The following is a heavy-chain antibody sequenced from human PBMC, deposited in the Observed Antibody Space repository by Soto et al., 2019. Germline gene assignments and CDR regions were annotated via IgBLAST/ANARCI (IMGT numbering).Heavy chain of an antibody. Sequence: QMQLQESGPRLVKPSETLSLTCAVSSASISSEQRWSWVRQPPGKGLEWIGEIHHSGSTNNNPSLKSRVTXSXXKSKNQFSLNLSSVTAADTAVYYCARRFGWYAIDQWGQGTLVTVSS. CDR2: IHHSGST. V-gene: IGHV4-4*02. CDR1: SASISSEQR. J-gene: IGHJ4*02. D-gene: IGHD6-19*01. CDR3: ARRFGWYAIDQ.